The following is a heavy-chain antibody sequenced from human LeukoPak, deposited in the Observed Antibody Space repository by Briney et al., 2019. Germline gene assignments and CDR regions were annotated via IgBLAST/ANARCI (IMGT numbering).Heavy chain of an antibody. Sequence: GGSLRLSCAASGFTFSSYSMNWVRQAPGKGLEWVSYISSSSSAIYYADSVKGRFTISRDNAKNSLYLQMNSLRAEDTAVYYCARDSGVLWFGELPNWFDPWGQGTLVTVSS. CDR3: ARDSGVLWFGELPNWFDP. D-gene: IGHD3-10*01. V-gene: IGHV3-48*01. CDR2: ISSSSSAI. J-gene: IGHJ5*02. CDR1: GFTFSSYS.